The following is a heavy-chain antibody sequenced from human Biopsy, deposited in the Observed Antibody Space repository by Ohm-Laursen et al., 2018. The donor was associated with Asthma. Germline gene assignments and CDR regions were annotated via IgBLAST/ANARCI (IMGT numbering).Heavy chain of an antibody. V-gene: IGHV3-30*03. J-gene: IGHJ6*02. CDR3: ARSDDMGV. CDR2: ISYEGSNK. CDR1: GFTFSNYA. Sequence: SSLRLSCTAPGFTFSNYAMHWVRQAPGKGPEWVALISYEGSNKHYAESVKGRITISRDNSKNTLYLQMNSLKAEDTAVYYCARSDDMGVWGQGTTVTVSS.